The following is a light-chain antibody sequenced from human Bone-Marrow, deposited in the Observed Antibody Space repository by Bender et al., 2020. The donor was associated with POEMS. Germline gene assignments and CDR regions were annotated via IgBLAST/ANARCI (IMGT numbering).Light chain of an antibody. Sequence: QSVLTQPPSASGSPGQSVTISCTGTNSDVGGYKYVSWYQQHPGKAPKLIIYDVSERPSGVSDRFSGSKSGNTASLTVSGLQAEDEGDYYCQSYDNSLGGWVFGGGTKLTVL. V-gene: IGLV2-8*01. CDR1: NSDVGGYKY. CDR2: DVS. J-gene: IGLJ3*02. CDR3: QSYDNSLGGWV.